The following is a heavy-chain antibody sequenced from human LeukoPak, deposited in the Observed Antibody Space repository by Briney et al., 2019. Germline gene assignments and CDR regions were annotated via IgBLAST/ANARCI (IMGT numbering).Heavy chain of an antibody. CDR3: ARSGEMATISSFYFVS. CDR2: IYPGDSDT. J-gene: IGHJ4*02. Sequence: GESLKISCKGFGYSFTYYWIGWVRQMPGKGLEWMGIIYPGDSDTRYSPYFQGQVTVSADKSIITPYLQWISLRASDTAICYSARSGEMATISSFYFVSWGQGNVVTVSS. V-gene: IGHV5-51*01. D-gene: IGHD5-24*01. CDR1: GYSFTYYW.